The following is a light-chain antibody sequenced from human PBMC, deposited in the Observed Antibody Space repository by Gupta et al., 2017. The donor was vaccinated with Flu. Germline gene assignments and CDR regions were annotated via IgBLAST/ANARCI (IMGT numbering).Light chain of an antibody. Sequence: TLGTPAYISRRSSKSRGYSDGHPYLHWFQQTPRQSPRRLIYKGSNRDSGVTDRFSGSGSGTYFTLKISSVEAEDVGVYFCTQCEHWPWVFGQGTKVEIK. CDR2: KGS. CDR1: KSRGYSDGHPY. V-gene: IGKV2-30*01. CDR3: TQCEHWPWV. J-gene: IGKJ1*01.